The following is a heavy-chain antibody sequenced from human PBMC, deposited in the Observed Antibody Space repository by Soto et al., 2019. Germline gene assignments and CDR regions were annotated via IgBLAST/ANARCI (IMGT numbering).Heavy chain of an antibody. V-gene: IGHV1-46*01. Sequence: ASVKVSCKASGYTFTSYYMHWVRQAPGQGLEWMGIINPSGGSTSYAQKFQGRVTMTRDTSTSTVYMELSSLRSEDTAVYYCASYFLMATITHYYYCMDVWGQVXTGT. J-gene: IGHJ6*02. D-gene: IGHD5-12*01. CDR2: INPSGGST. CDR3: ASYFLMATITHYYYCMDV. CDR1: GYTFTSYY.